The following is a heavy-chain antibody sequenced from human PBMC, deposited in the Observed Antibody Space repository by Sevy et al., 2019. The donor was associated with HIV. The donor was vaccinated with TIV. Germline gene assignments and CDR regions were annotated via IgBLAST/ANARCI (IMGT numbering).Heavy chain of an antibody. Sequence: GGSLRLSCAASGFTFSSYGMHWVRQAPGKGLEWVALISYDGSNKYYADSVKGRFTISRDNSKNTLYLQMNSLRAEDTAVYYCAKAVGGTRDRLMGYWGQGTLVTVSS. V-gene: IGHV3-30*18. D-gene: IGHD3-16*01. CDR1: GFTFSSYG. CDR2: ISYDGSNK. CDR3: AKAVGGTRDRLMGY. J-gene: IGHJ4*02.